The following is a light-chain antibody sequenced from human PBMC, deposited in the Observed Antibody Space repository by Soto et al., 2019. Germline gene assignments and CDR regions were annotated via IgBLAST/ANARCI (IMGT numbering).Light chain of an antibody. CDR3: QQLNTYPIT. J-gene: IGKJ5*01. CDR1: QGISSH. Sequence: DIQLTQSPSFLSASVGHRITITCRASQGISSHLAWYQQQPGKAPKLLIYVASTLQSGVPSRFSGSGSGTEFTLTISGLQPEDFASYYCQQLNTYPITFGQGTRLEIK. CDR2: VAS. V-gene: IGKV1-9*01.